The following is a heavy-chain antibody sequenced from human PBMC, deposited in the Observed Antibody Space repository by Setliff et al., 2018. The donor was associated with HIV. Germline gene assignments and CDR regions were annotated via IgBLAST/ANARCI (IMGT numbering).Heavy chain of an antibody. V-gene: IGHV3-7*01. Sequence: GESLRLSCAASRFDFNNYWMCWVRQAPGKGLEWVANIDQDGSEKNYVDSVKGRFTISRDNAKNSMDLQMNSLRADDTAIYYCARKLRPGHGVDVWGQGTTVTVSS. CDR2: IDQDGSEK. CDR3: ARKLRPGHGVDV. J-gene: IGHJ6*02. CDR1: RFDFNNYW. D-gene: IGHD3-10*01.